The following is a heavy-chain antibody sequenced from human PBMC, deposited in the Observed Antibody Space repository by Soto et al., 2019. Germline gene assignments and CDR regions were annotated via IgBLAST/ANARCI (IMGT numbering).Heavy chain of an antibody. D-gene: IGHD3-3*01. J-gene: IGHJ6*02. CDR2: IIPIFGTA. Sequence: QVQLVQSGAEVKKPGSSVKVSCKASGGTFSSYAISWVRQAPGQGLEWMGGIIPIFGTANYAQKFQGRVTITADESTSTAYMELSSLRSEDSAVYYCARVQRITIFGVVTPGGYYYYGMDVWGQGTTVTDSS. V-gene: IGHV1-69*01. CDR1: GGTFSSYA. CDR3: ARVQRITIFGVVTPGGYYYYGMDV.